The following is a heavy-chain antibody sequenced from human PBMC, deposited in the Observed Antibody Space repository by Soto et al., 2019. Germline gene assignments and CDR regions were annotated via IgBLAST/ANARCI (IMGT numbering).Heavy chain of an antibody. CDR1: GYTFTSYG. D-gene: IGHD3-16*01. CDR3: ARDAGVSGELYY. CDR2: ISAYNGNT. V-gene: IGHV1-18*01. Sequence: QVQLVQSGAEVKKPGASVKVCCKASGYTFTSYGISWVRQAPGQGLEWMGWISAYNGNTNYAQKLQGXVXXXTXXATSTAYMELRSLRSDDTAVYYCARDAGVSGELYYWGQGTLVTVSS. J-gene: IGHJ4*02.